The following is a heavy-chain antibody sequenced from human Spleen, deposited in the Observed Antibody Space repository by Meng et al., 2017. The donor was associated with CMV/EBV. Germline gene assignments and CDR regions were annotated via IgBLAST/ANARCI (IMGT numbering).Heavy chain of an antibody. D-gene: IGHD6-6*01. CDR3: ATRESIAAGTDHYYYGMDV. J-gene: IGHJ6*02. CDR2: IYSAGNA. Sequence: GESLKISCAASGFTFSTYALSWVRQVPGKGLEWVSTIYSAGNAFYADSVKGRFTISRDSSKNTLSLHMHSLRVDDTAVYFCATRESIAAGTDHYYYGMDVWGQGTTVTVSS. CDR1: GFTFSTYA. V-gene: IGHV3-23*05.